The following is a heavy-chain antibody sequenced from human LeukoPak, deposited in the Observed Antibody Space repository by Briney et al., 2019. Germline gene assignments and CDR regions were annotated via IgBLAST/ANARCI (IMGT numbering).Heavy chain of an antibody. V-gene: IGHV3-30*02. CDR2: IRYDGSNK. J-gene: IGHJ3*02. CDR1: GFTFSSYG. D-gene: IGHD1/OR15-1a*01. CDR3: ARTSYDAFDI. Sequence: GGSLRLSCAASGFTFSSYGMHWVRQAPGKGLEWVAFIRYDGSNKYYADSVKGRYTISRDNSKNTPYLQMNSLRAEDTAVYYCARTSYDAFDIWGQGTMVTVSS.